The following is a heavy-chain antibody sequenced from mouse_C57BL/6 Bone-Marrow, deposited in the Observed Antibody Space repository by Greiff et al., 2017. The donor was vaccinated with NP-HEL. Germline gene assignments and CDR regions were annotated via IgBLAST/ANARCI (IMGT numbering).Heavy chain of an antibody. J-gene: IGHJ2*01. CDR1: GYSITSGYY. D-gene: IGHD1-1*01. CDR2: ISYDGSN. CDR3: ASPGTVVAPHFDY. Sequence: EVKLVESGPGLVKPSQSLSLTCSVTGYSITSGYYWNWIRQFPGNKLEWMGYISYDGSNNYNPSLKNRISITRDTSKNQFFLKLNSVTTEDTATYYCASPGTVVAPHFDYWGQGTTLTVSS. V-gene: IGHV3-6*01.